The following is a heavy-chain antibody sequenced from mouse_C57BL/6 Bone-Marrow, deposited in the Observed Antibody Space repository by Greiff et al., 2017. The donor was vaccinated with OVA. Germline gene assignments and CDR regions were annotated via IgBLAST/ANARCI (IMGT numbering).Heavy chain of an antibody. CDR2: IYPGDGDT. CDR1: GYAFSSSW. Sequence: QVQLQQSGPELVKPGASVKISCKASGYAFSSSWMNWVKQRPGKGLEWIGRIYPGDGDTNYNGKFKGKATLTADKSSSTAYMQLSSLTSEDSAVYFCARFTTVVATDAMDYWGQGTSVTVSS. CDR3: ARFTTVVATDAMDY. J-gene: IGHJ4*01. D-gene: IGHD1-1*01. V-gene: IGHV1-82*01.